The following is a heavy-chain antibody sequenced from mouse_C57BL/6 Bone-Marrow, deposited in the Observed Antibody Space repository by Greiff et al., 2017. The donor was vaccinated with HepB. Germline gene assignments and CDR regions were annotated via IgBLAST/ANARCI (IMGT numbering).Heavy chain of an antibody. V-gene: IGHV1-82*01. Sequence: QVQLQQSGPELVKPGASVKISCKASGYAFSSSWMNWVKQRPGKGLGWIGRIYPGDGDTNYNGKFKGKATLTADKSSSTAYMQLSSLTSADSAVYFCARDDYDTWFAYWGQGTLVTVSA. D-gene: IGHD2-4*01. J-gene: IGHJ3*01. CDR2: IYPGDGDT. CDR3: ARDDYDTWFAY. CDR1: GYAFSSSW.